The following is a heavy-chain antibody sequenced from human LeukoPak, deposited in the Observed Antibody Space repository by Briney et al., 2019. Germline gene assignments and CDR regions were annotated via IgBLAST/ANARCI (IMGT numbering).Heavy chain of an antibody. CDR1: GGSISSYY. CDR3: ARGRGRKSGSHHDAFDI. J-gene: IGHJ3*02. Sequence: PSETLSLTCTVSGGSISSYYWSWIRQPPGKGLEWIGEINHSGSTNYNPSLKSRVTISVDTSKNQFSLKLSSVTAADTAVYYCARGRGRKSGSHHDAFDIWGQGTMVTVSS. D-gene: IGHD1-26*01. V-gene: IGHV4-34*01. CDR2: INHSGST.